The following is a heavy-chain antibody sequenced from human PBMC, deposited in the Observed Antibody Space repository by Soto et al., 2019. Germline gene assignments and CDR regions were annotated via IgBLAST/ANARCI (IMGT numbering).Heavy chain of an antibody. Sequence: QVQLVESGGGVVQPGRSLRLSCAASGFTFSSYAMHWVRRSPGKGLEWMAVMSYEGNNKYYADTVKGRFTISRDNSKNTLYLQMNSLRPEDTALYYCARDGGDYWGQGTLVIVSS. CDR1: GFTFSSYA. D-gene: IGHD3-16*01. V-gene: IGHV3-30-3*01. J-gene: IGHJ4*02. CDR3: ARDGGDY. CDR2: MSYEGNNK.